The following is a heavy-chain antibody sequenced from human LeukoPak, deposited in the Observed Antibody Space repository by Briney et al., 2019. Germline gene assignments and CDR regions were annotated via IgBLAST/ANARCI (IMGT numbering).Heavy chain of an antibody. CDR1: GYTFTSYD. D-gene: IGHD2-15*01. Sequence: GASVKVSCKASGYTFTSYDINWVRQATGQGLEWMGWMNPNSGNTGYAQKFQGRVTMTRNTSISTAYMELGSLRSEDTAVYYCARSAATSGGIDYWGQGTLVTVSS. J-gene: IGHJ4*02. CDR2: MNPNSGNT. V-gene: IGHV1-8*01. CDR3: ARSAATSGGIDY.